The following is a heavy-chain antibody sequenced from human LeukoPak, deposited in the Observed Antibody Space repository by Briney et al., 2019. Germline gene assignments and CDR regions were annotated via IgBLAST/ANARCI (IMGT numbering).Heavy chain of an antibody. V-gene: IGHV3-48*01. CDR2: ISSSSSTI. D-gene: IGHD2-2*02. Sequence: PGGSLRLSCAASGFTFSSYSMNWVRQAPGKGLEWVSYISSSSSTIYYADSVKGRFTISRDNAKNSLYLQMNSLRAEDTAVYYCARAGYCSSTSCYMARDAFDIWGQGTMVTVSS. CDR3: ARAGYCSSTSCYMARDAFDI. J-gene: IGHJ3*02. CDR1: GFTFSSYS.